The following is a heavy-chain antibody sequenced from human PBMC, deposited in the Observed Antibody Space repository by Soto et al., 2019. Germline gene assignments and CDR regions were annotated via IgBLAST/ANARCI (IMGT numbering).Heavy chain of an antibody. D-gene: IGHD3-10*01. Sequence: EVQLVESGGGLVQPRRSLRLSCAASGFTFSSYEMNWVRQAPGKGLEWVSYISGIGGSQFYADSAKGRFTISRDNGRKSLYLQLNNPRAEDTAVYYCVREGRDDYFDYWGQGTLVTVSS. CDR3: VREGRDDYFDY. CDR2: ISGIGGSQ. V-gene: IGHV3-48*03. CDR1: GFTFSSYE. J-gene: IGHJ4*02.